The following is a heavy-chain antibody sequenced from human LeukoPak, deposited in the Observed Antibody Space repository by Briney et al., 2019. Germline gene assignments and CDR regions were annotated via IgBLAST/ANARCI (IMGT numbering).Heavy chain of an antibody. CDR1: GYTFTGYY. J-gene: IGHJ5*02. D-gene: IGHD1-26*01. Sequence: ASVKVSCKASGYTFTGYYMHWVRQAPGQGLEWMGWMNPNSGNTGYAQKFQGRVTMTRDMSTSTDYLELSSLRSEDTAVYYCARDNSVGDYAWWFDPWGQGTLVTVSS. CDR3: ARDNSVGDYAWWFDP. V-gene: IGHV1-8*02. CDR2: MNPNSGNT.